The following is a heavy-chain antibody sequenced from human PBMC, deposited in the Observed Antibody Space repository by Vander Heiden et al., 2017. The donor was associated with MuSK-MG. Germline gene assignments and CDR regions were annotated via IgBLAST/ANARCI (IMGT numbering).Heavy chain of an antibody. D-gene: IGHD2-2*01. CDR2: ITSISSDI. J-gene: IGHJ5*01. V-gene: IGHV3-21*01. CDR1: GFTFSSYS. Sequence: EVQLVESGGGLVKPGGSLRLSGAASGFTFSSYSMNWVRQAPWKGLELVSSITSISSDIYYADSVKGRFTISRYNAKNSRYLHMNRLRAEDRGLYYLAREPEFDYW. CDR3: AREPEFDY.